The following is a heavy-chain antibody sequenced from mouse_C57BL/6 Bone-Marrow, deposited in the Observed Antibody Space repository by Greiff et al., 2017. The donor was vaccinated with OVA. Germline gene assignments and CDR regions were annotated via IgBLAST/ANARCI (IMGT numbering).Heavy chain of an antibody. V-gene: IGHV5-17*01. J-gene: IGHJ2*01. CDR1: GFTFSDYG. Sequence: EVQLVESGGGLVKPGGSLKLSCAASGFTFSDYGMHWVRQAPEKGLEWVAYISRGSSTIYYADTVKGRFTISRDNAKNTLFLQMTSLRSEDTAMYYCARSDYDYFDYWGQGTTLTVSS. D-gene: IGHD2-4*01. CDR2: ISRGSSTI. CDR3: ARSDYDYFDY.